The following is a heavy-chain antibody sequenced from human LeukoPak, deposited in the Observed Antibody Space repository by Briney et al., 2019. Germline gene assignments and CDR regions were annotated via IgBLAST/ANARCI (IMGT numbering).Heavy chain of an antibody. D-gene: IGHD1-26*01. CDR1: GYTFTSYG. J-gene: IGHJ4*02. Sequence: ASVKVSCKASGYTFTSYGISWVRQAPGQGLEWMGWISAYNGNTNYAQKFQGRVTMTRDTSISTAYMELSRLRSDDTAVYYCARGSSYYVGSPDYWGQGTLVTVSS. CDR2: ISAYNGNT. CDR3: ARGSSYYVGSPDY. V-gene: IGHV1-18*01.